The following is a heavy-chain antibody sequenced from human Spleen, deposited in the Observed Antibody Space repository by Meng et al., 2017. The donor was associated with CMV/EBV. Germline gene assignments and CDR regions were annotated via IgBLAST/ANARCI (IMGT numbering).Heavy chain of an antibody. J-gene: IGHJ6*02. CDR2: HGTGGDT. D-gene: IGHD3-3*01. CDR3: ASEGYYFWLLGMDV. V-gene: IGHV3-47*02. Sequence: GESLKTLCAASGFTFSSYALHWVRRAPGEGLEWVSAHGTGGDTYYADSVMGRFTISRDKAQKTFELQMNSLIADDMAVYYCASEGYYFWLLGMDVLGQGTTVTVSS. CDR1: GFTFSSYA.